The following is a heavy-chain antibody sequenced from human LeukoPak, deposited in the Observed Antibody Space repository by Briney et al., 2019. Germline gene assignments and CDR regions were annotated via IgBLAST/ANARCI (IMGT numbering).Heavy chain of an antibody. V-gene: IGHV1-18*01. CDR2: ISAYNGNT. CDR3: ARGATVTTTYYYYYGMDV. Sequence: ASVKVSCKASGYTFTSYGISWVRQAPGQGLEWMGWISAYNGNTNYAQKLQGRVTMTTDTSTSTAYMELRSLRSDDTAVYYCARGATVTTTYYYYYGMDVRGQGTTVTVSS. D-gene: IGHD4-17*01. CDR1: GYTFTSYG. J-gene: IGHJ6*02.